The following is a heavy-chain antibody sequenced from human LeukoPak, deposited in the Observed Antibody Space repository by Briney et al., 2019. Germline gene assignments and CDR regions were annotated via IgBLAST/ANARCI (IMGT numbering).Heavy chain of an antibody. Sequence: SETLSLACTLYGGSITGYYWSWIRQPPGKGLEWIAEINHREKTDYNPSLKSRVTISVDRAKNQFSLTLTSLTAADTAVYFWARARYCSGFSCPAAGLDYMDVWGTGTTVTVSS. V-gene: IGHV4-34*01. CDR3: ARARYCSGFSCPAAGLDYMDV. CDR1: GGSITGYY. D-gene: IGHD2-15*01. CDR2: INHREKT. J-gene: IGHJ6*03.